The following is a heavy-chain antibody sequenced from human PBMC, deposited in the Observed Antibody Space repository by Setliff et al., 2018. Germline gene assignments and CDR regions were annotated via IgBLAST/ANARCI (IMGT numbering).Heavy chain of an antibody. D-gene: IGHD2-15*01. CDR2: ISVYNGKT. J-gene: IGHJ5*02. Sequence: ASVKVSCKTSGYTFTTYGISWVRQAPGQGLEWMGWISVYNGKTNYAQKFQGRVTMTTDTSTSTAYMELRSLRSDDTAVYYCAKDRVEVVVAAPQARFDPWGQGTLVTVSS. V-gene: IGHV1-18*01. CDR3: AKDRVEVVVAAPQARFDP. CDR1: GYTFTTYG.